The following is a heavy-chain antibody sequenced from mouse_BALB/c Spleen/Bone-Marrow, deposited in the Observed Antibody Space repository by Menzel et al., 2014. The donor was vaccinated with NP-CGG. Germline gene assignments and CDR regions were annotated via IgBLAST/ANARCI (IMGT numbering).Heavy chain of an antibody. V-gene: IGHV1-80*01. J-gene: IGHJ2*01. Sequence: VQLQESGAELVRPGSSVKISCKASGYVFSTYWMNWVKQRPGQGLEWIGQIYPGDGDTNYNGKFKGTATLTADKSSSTAYMQLSRLTSQDSAFYFCARSWYASGYDYWGQGPTLTVSS. CDR2: IYPGDGDT. CDR1: GYVFSTYW. CDR3: ARSWYASGYDY. D-gene: IGHD1-1*02.